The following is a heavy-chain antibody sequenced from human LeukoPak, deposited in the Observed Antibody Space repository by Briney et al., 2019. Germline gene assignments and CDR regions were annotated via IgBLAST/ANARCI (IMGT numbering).Heavy chain of an antibody. CDR3: ARERRSYDISTGDYWYFDL. D-gene: IGHD3-9*01. Sequence: GGSPRLSCAASGFTFSSYEMNWVRQAPGKGLEWISYISSRGNTMYYADSVKGRFTISRDNAKNSLFLQVNSLRAEDTAIYYCARERRSYDISTGDYWYFDLWGRGTLVTVSS. V-gene: IGHV3-48*03. J-gene: IGHJ2*01. CDR1: GFTFSSYE. CDR2: ISSRGNTM.